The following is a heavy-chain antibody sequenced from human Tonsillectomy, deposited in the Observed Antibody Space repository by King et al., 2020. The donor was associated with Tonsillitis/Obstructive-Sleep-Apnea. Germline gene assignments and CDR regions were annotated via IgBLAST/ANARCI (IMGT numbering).Heavy chain of an antibody. D-gene: IGHD2-21*01. J-gene: IGHJ6*03. CDR1: GGSFSGYY. Sequence: VQLPQWGAGLLKPSETLSLTCAIHGGSFSGYYWSWIRQPPGKGLEWIGEINHSGITNYSPSLESRVTISVDTSKNQFSLRLTSVTAADTAVYFCGTNNGDFYYYMDVWGKGTTVTVS. V-gene: IGHV4-34*01. CDR3: GTNNGDFYYYMDV. CDR2: INHSGIT.